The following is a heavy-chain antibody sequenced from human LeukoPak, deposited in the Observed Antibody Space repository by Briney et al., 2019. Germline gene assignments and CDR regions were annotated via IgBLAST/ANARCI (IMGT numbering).Heavy chain of an antibody. Sequence: ASVKVSCKASGGTFSSYAISWVRQAPGQGLEWMGGVIPIFGTANYAQKFQGRVTITTDESTSTAYMELSSLRSEDTAVYYCARGGVYDSSGYSSRDYYYVDVWGKGTTVTVSS. CDR1: GGTFSSYA. D-gene: IGHD3-22*01. CDR2: VIPIFGTA. J-gene: IGHJ6*03. V-gene: IGHV1-69*05. CDR3: ARGGVYDSSGYSSRDYYYVDV.